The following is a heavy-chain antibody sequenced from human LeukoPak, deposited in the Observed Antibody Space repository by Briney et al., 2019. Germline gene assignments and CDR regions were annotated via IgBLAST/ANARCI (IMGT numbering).Heavy chain of an antibody. Sequence: PSETLSLTCTVSGGSISSYYWSWIRQPAGKGLEWIGRIYTSGSTNYNPSLKSRVTMSVDTSKNQFSLKLSSVTAADTAVYYCARDLPAAMHYYYGMDVWGQGTTVTVSS. CDR1: GGSISSYY. V-gene: IGHV4-4*07. D-gene: IGHD2-2*01. J-gene: IGHJ6*02. CDR3: ARDLPAAMHYYYGMDV. CDR2: IYTSGST.